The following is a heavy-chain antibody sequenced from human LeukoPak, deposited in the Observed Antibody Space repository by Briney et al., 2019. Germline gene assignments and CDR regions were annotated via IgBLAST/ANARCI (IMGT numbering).Heavy chain of an antibody. CDR2: ISYDGSNK. CDR1: GFTFSSYA. CDR3: ARDPWVSSGSDPTQDYGMDV. D-gene: IGHD1-26*01. V-gene: IGHV3-30-3*01. J-gene: IGHJ6*02. Sequence: PGRSLRVSCAASGFTFSSYAMHWVRQAPGKGLEWVAVISYDGSNKYYADSVKGRFTISRDNSKNTLYLQMNSLRAEDTAVYYCARDPWVSSGSDPTQDYGMDVWGQGTTVTVSS.